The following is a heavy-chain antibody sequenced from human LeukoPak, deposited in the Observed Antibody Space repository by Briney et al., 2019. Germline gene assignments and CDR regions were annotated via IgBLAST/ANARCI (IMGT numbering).Heavy chain of an antibody. J-gene: IGHJ2*01. V-gene: IGHV1-18*01. D-gene: IGHD5-12*01. CDR3: ARGGYSNYAYQWYFDL. Sequence: ASVKVSCKASGYTFTSNGITWVRQAPGQGLEWMGWISPYNGNTNHAQKLQGGVTMTTDTPTSTAYMELRSLTSDDTVVYYCARGGYSNYAYQWYFDLWGRGTLVTVSS. CDR2: ISPYNGNT. CDR1: GYTFTSNG.